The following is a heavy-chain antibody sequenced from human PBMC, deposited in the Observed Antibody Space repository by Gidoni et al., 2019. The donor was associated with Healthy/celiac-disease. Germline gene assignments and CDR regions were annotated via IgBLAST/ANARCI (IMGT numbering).Heavy chain of an antibody. V-gene: IGHV3-30*01. CDR3: AREQGVEWLLYY. D-gene: IGHD3-3*01. CDR1: GFTFSSYA. CDR2: ISYDGSNK. Sequence: QVQLVESGGGVVQPGRSLRLSCAASGFTFSSYAMHWVRQAPGKGLEWVAVISYDGSNKYYADSVKGRFTISRDNSKNTLYLQMNSLRAEDTAVYYCAREQGVEWLLYYWGQGTLVTVSS. J-gene: IGHJ4*02.